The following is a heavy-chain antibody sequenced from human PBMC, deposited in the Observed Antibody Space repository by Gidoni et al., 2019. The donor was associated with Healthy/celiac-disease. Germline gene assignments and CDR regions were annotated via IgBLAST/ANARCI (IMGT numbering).Heavy chain of an antibody. CDR3: AATYYDFWSGLSPAYYYYMDV. CDR1: GFTFSSYA. CDR2: ISGSGGSP. V-gene: IGHV3-23*01. D-gene: IGHD3-3*01. Sequence: EVQLLESGGGLVQPGGSLRLSCAASGFTFSSYAMSWGRQAPGKGLEWVSAISGSGGSPYYAASVKGRFTISRDNSKNTLYLQMNSLRAEDTAVYYCAATYYDFWSGLSPAYYYYMDVWGKGTTVTVSS. J-gene: IGHJ6*03.